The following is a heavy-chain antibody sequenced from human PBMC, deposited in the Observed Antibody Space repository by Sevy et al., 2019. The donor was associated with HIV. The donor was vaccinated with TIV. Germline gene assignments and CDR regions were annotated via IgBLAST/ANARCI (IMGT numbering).Heavy chain of an antibody. CDR1: GGTFSSYA. CDR2: IIPIFGTA. CDR3: ARNYDSSGYYSCLGY. J-gene: IGHJ4*02. V-gene: IGHV1-69*13. D-gene: IGHD3-22*01. Sequence: ASVKVSCKASGGTFSSYAISWVRQAPGQGLEWMGGIIPIFGTANYAQKFQGRVTITEDESTSTAYMELGSLRSEDTAVYYCARNYDSSGYYSCLGYWGQGTLVTVSS.